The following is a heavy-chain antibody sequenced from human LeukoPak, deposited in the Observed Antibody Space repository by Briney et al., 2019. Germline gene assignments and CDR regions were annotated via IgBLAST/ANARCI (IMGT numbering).Heavy chain of an antibody. Sequence: SETLSLTCAVYGGSFSGYYWSWIRQPPGKGLEWIGEINHSGSTNYNPSLKSRVTISVDTSKNQFSLKLSSVTAADTAVHYCARGRQTPTYNWFDPWGQGTLVTVSS. CDR3: ARGRQTPTYNWFDP. CDR1: GGSFSGYY. J-gene: IGHJ5*02. CDR2: INHSGST. V-gene: IGHV4-34*01.